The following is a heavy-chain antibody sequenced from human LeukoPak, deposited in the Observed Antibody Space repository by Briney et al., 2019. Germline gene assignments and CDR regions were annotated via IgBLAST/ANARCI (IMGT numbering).Heavy chain of an antibody. D-gene: IGHD3-16*02. J-gene: IGHJ4*02. CDR2: ISYDGSNK. Sequence: GGSLRLSCAASGFTFSSYGMHWVRQAPGKGREWVAVISYDGSNKYYADSVKGRLTISRDNFKNTLYLQMNSLRAEDTAVYYCAKDHTFGGVIVIGYWGQGTLVTVSS. CDR1: GFTFSSYG. V-gene: IGHV3-30*18. CDR3: AKDHTFGGVIVIGY.